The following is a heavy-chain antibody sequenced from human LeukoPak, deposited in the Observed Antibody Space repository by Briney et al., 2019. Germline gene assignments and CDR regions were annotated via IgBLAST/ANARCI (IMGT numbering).Heavy chain of an antibody. CDR1: GFTFSSYG. J-gene: IGHJ6*02. CDR3: ARDPSISRGIYYYYYGMDV. D-gene: IGHD3-3*02. Sequence: GGSLRLSCAASGFTFSSYGMHWVRQAPGRGLEWVAVIWYDGSNKYYADCVKGRFTISRDNSKNTLYLQMNSLRAEDTAVYYCARDPSISRGIYYYYYGMDVWGQGTAVTVSS. V-gene: IGHV3-33*01. CDR2: IWYDGSNK.